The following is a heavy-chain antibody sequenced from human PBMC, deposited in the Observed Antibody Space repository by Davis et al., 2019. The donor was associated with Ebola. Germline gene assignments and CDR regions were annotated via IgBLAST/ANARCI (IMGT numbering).Heavy chain of an antibody. Sequence: GESLKISCAASGFTVSNFYMSWVRQTPGKGLEWVSVFYVGGATYYSDSVRGRFTISRDESKNTLNLQMTALRADDTAIYFCARGDGYNFWGFWGQGTLVTVSS. D-gene: IGHD5-24*01. V-gene: IGHV3-53*01. CDR2: FYVGGAT. CDR3: ARGDGYNFWGF. J-gene: IGHJ4*02. CDR1: GFTVSNFY.